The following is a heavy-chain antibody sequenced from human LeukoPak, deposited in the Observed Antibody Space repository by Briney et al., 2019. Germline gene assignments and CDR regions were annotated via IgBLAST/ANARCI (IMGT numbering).Heavy chain of an antibody. CDR2: ISGSGGST. CDR1: GFSVRTYW. D-gene: IGHD6-6*01. Sequence: QTGGSLRLSCAASGFSVRTYWMSWVRQAPGKGLEWVSAISGSGGSTYYADSVKGRFTISRDNSKNTLYLQMNSLRAEDTAVYYCVRKDASSSFYDYWGQGTLVTVSS. J-gene: IGHJ4*02. CDR3: VRKDASSSFYDY. V-gene: IGHV3-23*01.